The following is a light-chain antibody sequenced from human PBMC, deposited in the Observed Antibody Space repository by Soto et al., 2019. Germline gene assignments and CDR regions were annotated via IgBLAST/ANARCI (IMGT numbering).Light chain of an antibody. J-gene: IGKJ5*01. CDR2: DAS. V-gene: IGKV3-20*01. Sequence: EHLLTQSPGPLSLSAGGRATLPFRASQSVSSTKLAWYQQKPGQATRLLIYDASSMVSGIPERFSGSGSGTEFTLTISRLEPEDFAVYYCKKYGSSLITFGQGTRLEIK. CDR1: QSVSSTK. CDR3: KKYGSSLIT.